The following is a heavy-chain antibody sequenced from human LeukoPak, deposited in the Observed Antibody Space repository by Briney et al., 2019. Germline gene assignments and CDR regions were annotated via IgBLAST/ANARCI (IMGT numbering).Heavy chain of an antibody. CDR1: GGSIASDSYF. CDR3: ARQEDVRVNLVRGLILASPWFDP. Sequence: SETLSLTCTVSGGSIASDSYFWAWIRQPPGKGLEWIGSIYYSGSPHYNPSLQSRATISVDTSKNHFSLKLSSVTAADTAVYYCARQEDVRVNLVRGLILASPWFDPWRQGTLVTVSS. V-gene: IGHV4-39*01. J-gene: IGHJ5*02. D-gene: IGHD3-10*01. CDR2: IYYSGSP.